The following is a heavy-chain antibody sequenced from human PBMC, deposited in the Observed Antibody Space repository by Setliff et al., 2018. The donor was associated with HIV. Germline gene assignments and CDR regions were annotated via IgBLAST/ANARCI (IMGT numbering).Heavy chain of an antibody. J-gene: IGHJ5*02. CDR2: VKQDGTET. V-gene: IGHV3-7*03. Sequence: GGSLRLSCAASGFRFRSYWMSWVRQAPGKGLESVANVKQDGTETLYVDSVKGRFTISRDNAENSLYLQMNSLRVEDTAVYYCAKDLLASFGEPYPPTANWFDPWGQGTLVTVSS. CDR3: AKDLLASFGEPYPPTANWFDP. D-gene: IGHD3-10*01. CDR1: GFRFRSYW.